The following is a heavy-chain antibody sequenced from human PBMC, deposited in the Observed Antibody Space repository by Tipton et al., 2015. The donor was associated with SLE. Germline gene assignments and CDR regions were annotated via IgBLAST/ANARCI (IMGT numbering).Heavy chain of an antibody. V-gene: IGHV3-11*01. Sequence: SLRLSCAASGFTFSDYYMSWIRQAPGKGLEWVSYISSSGSTIYYADSVKGRFTISRDNAKSSLYLQMNSLRAEDTAVYYCARGHSSGWYYFDYWGQGTLVTVSS. CDR1: GFTFSDYY. D-gene: IGHD6-19*01. CDR3: ARGHSSGWYYFDY. J-gene: IGHJ4*02. CDR2: ISSSGSTI.